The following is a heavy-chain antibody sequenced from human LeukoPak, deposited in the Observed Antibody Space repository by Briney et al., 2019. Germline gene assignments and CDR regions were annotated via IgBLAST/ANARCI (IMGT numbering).Heavy chain of an antibody. CDR1: GGSISSGGYY. CDR2: IHYGGST. D-gene: IGHD1-26*01. J-gene: IGHJ1*01. Sequence: PSETLSLTCTVSGGSISSGGYYWSWIRQPPGKGLEWIGYIHYGGSTNYNPSLKSRVTISVDTSKNQFSLKLSSVTAADTAMYYYAATIGAEYFLHWGQGTLVTVSS. CDR3: AATIGAEYFLH. V-gene: IGHV4-61*08.